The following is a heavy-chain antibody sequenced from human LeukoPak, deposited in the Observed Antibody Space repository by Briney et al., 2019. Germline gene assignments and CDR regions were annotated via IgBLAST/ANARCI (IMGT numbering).Heavy chain of an antibody. CDR3: ARETFPGYDFWSGYYYAFDI. CDR2: ISGSGGST. D-gene: IGHD3-3*01. Sequence: GSLRLSCAASGFTFSSYAMSWVRQAPGKGLEWFSAISGSGGSTYYADSVKGRFTISRDNSKNTLYLQMNSLRAEDTAVYYCARETFPGYDFWSGYYYAFDIWGQGTMVTVSS. V-gene: IGHV3-23*01. J-gene: IGHJ3*02. CDR1: GFTFSSYA.